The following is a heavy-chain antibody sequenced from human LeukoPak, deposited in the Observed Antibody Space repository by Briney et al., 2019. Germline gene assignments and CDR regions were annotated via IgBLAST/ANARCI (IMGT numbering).Heavy chain of an antibody. CDR2: ISYDGSNK. D-gene: IGHD3-22*01. CDR1: GFTFSSYG. CDR3: AKGYDSSGWYWYFDL. V-gene: IGHV3-30*18. Sequence: GSLRLSCAASGFTFSSYGMHWVRQAPGKGLEWVAVISYDGSNKYYADSVKGRFTISRDNSKNTLYLQMNGLRAEDTAVYYCAKGYDSSGWYWYFDLWAVAPWSLSPQ. J-gene: IGHJ2*01.